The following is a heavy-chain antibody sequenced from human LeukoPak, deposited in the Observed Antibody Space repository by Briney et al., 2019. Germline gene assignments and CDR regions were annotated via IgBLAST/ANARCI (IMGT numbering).Heavy chain of an antibody. Sequence: SETLSLTCAVYGGSFSGYYWSWIRQPPGKGLEWIGEINHSGSTNYNPSLKSRVTISVDTSKNQFSLKLSSVTAADTAVYYCARGKRFYDFWSGSYNWFDPWGQGTLVTVSS. V-gene: IGHV4-34*01. J-gene: IGHJ5*02. CDR3: ARGKRFYDFWSGSYNWFDP. CDR1: GGSFSGYY. D-gene: IGHD3-3*01. CDR2: INHSGST.